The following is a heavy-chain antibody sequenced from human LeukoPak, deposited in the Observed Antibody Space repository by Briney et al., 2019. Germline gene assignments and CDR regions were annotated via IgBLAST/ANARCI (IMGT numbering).Heavy chain of an antibody. Sequence: ASVKLSCKTSGYTFTSYSIHWVRQAPGQGLEWMGRINPNGGNTNYAQKFQGRVTVTRDTSTSTVYMELSSLRSEDTAVYYCARDRGYCSSTSCYWGMDVWGQGTTVTVSS. J-gene: IGHJ6*02. V-gene: IGHV1-46*01. CDR1: GYTFTSYS. CDR2: INPNGGNT. D-gene: IGHD2-2*01. CDR3: ARDRGYCSSTSCYWGMDV.